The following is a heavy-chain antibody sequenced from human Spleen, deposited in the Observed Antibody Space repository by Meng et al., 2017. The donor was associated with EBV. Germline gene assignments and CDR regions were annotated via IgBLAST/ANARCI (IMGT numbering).Heavy chain of an antibody. V-gene: IGHV4-30-4*01. CDR1: GGSISSGNYY. Sequence: QVQLQESGPGLVKPSQTLSRTCDVSGGSISSGNYYWSWIRQPPGKGLEWIGYISNSGSTYYNPSLKSRVTISVDTSENQFSLKLSSVTAADTAVYFCARAEWSAPYYFDYWGQGTLVTVPS. CDR3: ARAEWSAPYYFDY. J-gene: IGHJ4*02. D-gene: IGHD3-3*01. CDR2: ISNSGST.